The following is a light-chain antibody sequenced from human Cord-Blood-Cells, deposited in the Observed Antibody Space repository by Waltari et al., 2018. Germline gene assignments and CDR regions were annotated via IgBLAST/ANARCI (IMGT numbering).Light chain of an antibody. CDR1: RSAGGRYNL. CDR3: CSYAGSSTWV. V-gene: IGLV2-23*01. Sequence: QAALTQPASLSWSPGQSITIPWNGTRSAGGRYNLGSWDQQHPGKATKLMIYEGSKRPSGVSNRFSGSKSGNTASLTISGLHAEDEADYYCCSYAGSSTWVFGGGTKLTVL. CDR2: EGS. J-gene: IGLJ3*02.